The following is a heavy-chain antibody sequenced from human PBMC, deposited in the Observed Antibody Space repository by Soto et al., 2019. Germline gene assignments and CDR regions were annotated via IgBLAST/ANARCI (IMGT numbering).Heavy chain of an antibody. CDR3: AHTIPARFEY. V-gene: IGHV4-59*01. J-gene: IGHJ4*02. D-gene: IGHD6-25*01. CDR1: GGSISSYY. Sequence: SETLSLTCTVSGGSISSYYWSWIRQPPGKGLEWIGYIYYSGSTSYNPSLKSRVTISVDTSKNQFSLKLTNVDPVDTATYYCAHTIPARFEYWGQGTLVTVSS. CDR2: IYYSGST.